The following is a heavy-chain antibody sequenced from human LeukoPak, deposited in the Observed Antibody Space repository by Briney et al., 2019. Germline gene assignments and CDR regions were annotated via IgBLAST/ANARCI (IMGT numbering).Heavy chain of an antibody. J-gene: IGHJ4*02. D-gene: IGHD3-22*01. CDR2: ISYDGSNK. Sequence: GGSLRLSCAASGFTFSSYAMHWVRQAPGKGLEWVAVISYDGSNKYYADSVKGRFTISRDNSKNTLYLQMNSLRAEDTAVYYCARVRTFYYYDSSGYFDYWGQGTLATVSS. CDR1: GFTFSSYA. CDR3: ARVRTFYYYDSSGYFDY. V-gene: IGHV3-30-3*01.